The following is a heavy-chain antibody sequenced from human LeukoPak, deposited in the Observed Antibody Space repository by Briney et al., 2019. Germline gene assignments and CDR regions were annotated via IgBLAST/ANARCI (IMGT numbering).Heavy chain of an antibody. Sequence: PSETLSLTCTVSGGSISSYYWSWIRQPAGKGLEWIGRIYTSGSTNYNPSLKSRVTMSVDTSKNPFSLKLSSVTAADTAVYYCARDWRDYDYYGMDVWGQGTTVTVSS. J-gene: IGHJ6*02. CDR2: IYTSGST. CDR1: GGSISSYY. CDR3: ARDWRDYDYYGMDV. V-gene: IGHV4-4*07. D-gene: IGHD3-3*01.